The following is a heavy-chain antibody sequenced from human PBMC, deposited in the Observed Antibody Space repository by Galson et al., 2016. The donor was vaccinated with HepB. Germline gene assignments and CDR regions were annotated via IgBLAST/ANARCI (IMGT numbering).Heavy chain of an antibody. CDR1: GFTVTSSY. CDR3: ARDDAGGYFDH. Sequence: SLRLSCAASGFTVTSSYMSWVRQTPGRGLEWLSVMYGSGSIYYADSVRGRFTISRDNSKNTLYLQVSSLRAEDTAIYYCARDDAGGYFDHWGQGTLVSVSS. CDR2: MYGSGSI. J-gene: IGHJ4*02. V-gene: IGHV3-53*01.